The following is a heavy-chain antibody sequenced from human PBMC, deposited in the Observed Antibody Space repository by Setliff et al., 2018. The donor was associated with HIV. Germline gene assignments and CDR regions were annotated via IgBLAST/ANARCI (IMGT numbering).Heavy chain of an antibody. CDR1: GGSFSGYY. Sequence: PSETLSLTCAVYGGSFSGYYWTWIRQPPGKGLEWIGEINQSGSTNYNSSLKSRVTMSVDTSKNQFSLKLSSLTAADTAVYYCARRDGYSLVYWGQGTLVTVSS. CDR2: INQSGST. CDR3: ARRDGYSLVY. J-gene: IGHJ4*02. D-gene: IGHD5-18*01. V-gene: IGHV4-34*01.